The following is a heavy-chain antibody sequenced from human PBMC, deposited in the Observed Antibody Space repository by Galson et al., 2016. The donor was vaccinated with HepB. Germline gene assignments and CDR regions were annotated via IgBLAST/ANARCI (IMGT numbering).Heavy chain of an antibody. D-gene: IGHD3-10*01. CDR3: VKEGAWFGGDWFDP. Sequence: SLRLSCAASGFTFSRYAMHWVRQAPGKGLDWVSGISGRGGRTYYGHSVKGRFTISRDTSKNTLYLQMNNLRVEDTAVYYCVKEGAWFGGDWFDPWGQGTLVTVSS. CDR2: ISGRGGRT. CDR1: GFTFSRYA. V-gene: IGHV3-23*01. J-gene: IGHJ5*01.